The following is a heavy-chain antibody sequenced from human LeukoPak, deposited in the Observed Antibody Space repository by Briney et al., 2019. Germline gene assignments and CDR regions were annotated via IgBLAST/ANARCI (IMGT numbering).Heavy chain of an antibody. Sequence: GGSLRLSCAASGFTVSSNYMSWVRRAPGKGLEWLSVIYSGGSTYYADSVKGRFTISRDNSKNTLYLQMNSLRAEDTAVYYCARDRRPGGSSGYDYWGQGTLVTVSS. CDR2: IYSGGST. CDR1: GFTVSSNY. J-gene: IGHJ4*02. V-gene: IGHV3-53*01. CDR3: ARDRRPGGSSGYDY. D-gene: IGHD3-22*01.